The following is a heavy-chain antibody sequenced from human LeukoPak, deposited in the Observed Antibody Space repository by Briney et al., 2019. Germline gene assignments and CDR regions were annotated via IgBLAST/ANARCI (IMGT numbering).Heavy chain of an antibody. CDR3: ARSRGIVGATTADY. J-gene: IGHJ4*02. CDR1: GFTFSSYW. CDR2: IKQDGSEK. V-gene: IGHV3-7*01. Sequence: PGGSLRLSCAASGFTFSSYWMSWVRQAPGKGLEWVANIKQDGSEKYYVDSVKGRFSISRDNAKNSLYLQMNRLRAEDTAVYYCARSRGIVGATTADYWGQGTLVTVSS. D-gene: IGHD1-26*01.